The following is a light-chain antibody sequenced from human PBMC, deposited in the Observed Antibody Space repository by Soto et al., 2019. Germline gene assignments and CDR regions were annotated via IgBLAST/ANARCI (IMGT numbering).Light chain of an antibody. J-gene: IGLJ2*01. CDR3: SAWDDSLNGPV. CDR1: RSNIGSNT. Sequence: QSVLTQPPSASGTPGQRVTIACSGSRSNIGSNTVNWYQQLPGTAPQFLIFNNNQRPAGGPDRFSASKSGTSASLAISGLQSEDEADYYCSAWDDSLNGPVFGGGTKLTVL. CDR2: NNN. V-gene: IGLV1-44*01.